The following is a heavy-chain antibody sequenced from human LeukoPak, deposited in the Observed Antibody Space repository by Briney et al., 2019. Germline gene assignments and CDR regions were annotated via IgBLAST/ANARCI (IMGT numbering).Heavy chain of an antibody. V-gene: IGHV4-38-2*01. D-gene: IGHD6-19*01. Sequence: SETLSLTCAVSGYSISSGYYWGWIRQPPGKGLEWIGSVYYRGSTNYNPSLKSRVTISVDTSKNQFSLKLSSVTAVDTAVYYCATGRAYSSVDYWGQGTLVTVSS. J-gene: IGHJ4*02. CDR2: VYYRGST. CDR1: GYSISSGYY. CDR3: ATGRAYSSVDY.